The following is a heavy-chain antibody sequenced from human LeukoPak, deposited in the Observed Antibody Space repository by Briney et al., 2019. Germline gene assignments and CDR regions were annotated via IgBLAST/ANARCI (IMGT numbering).Heavy chain of an antibody. J-gene: IGHJ4*02. Sequence: ASVKVSCKASGYTFTSYGISWVRQAPGQGLEWMGRIIPIFGTANYAQKFQGRVTITTDESTSTAYMELSSLRSEDTAVYYCAIERALYGDYRRPLDYWGQGTLVTVSS. V-gene: IGHV1-69*05. CDR2: IIPIFGTA. CDR3: AIERALYGDYRRPLDY. CDR1: GYTFTSYG. D-gene: IGHD4-17*01.